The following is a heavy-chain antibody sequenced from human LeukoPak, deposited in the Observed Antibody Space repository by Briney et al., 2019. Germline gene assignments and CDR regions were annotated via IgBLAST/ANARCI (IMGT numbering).Heavy chain of an antibody. D-gene: IGHD4-11*01. J-gene: IGHJ4*02. Sequence: PSETLSLTCAVSGYSISSGYYWGWIRQPPGKGLEWIGSIYHSGSTYYNPSLKSRVTISVDTSKNQFSLKLSSVTAADTAVYYCARSHYYKVTTSYFDYWGQGTLVTVSS. V-gene: IGHV4-38-2*01. CDR1: GYSISSGYY. CDR3: ARSHYYKVTTSYFDY. CDR2: IYHSGST.